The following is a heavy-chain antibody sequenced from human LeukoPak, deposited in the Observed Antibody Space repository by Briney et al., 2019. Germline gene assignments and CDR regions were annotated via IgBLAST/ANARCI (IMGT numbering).Heavy chain of an antibody. V-gene: IGHV3-23*01. J-gene: IGHJ4*02. CDR3: SGSAAFDY. D-gene: IGHD6-19*01. CDR1: GFTFSSYA. Sequence: GGSLRLSCAASGFTFSSYAMSWVRQAPGKGLEWVSSISVSDGNTYYADSVKGRFTISRDNAKNTLYLQMNSLRAEDTAVYFCSGSAAFDYWGQGTLVTVSS. CDR2: ISVSDGNT.